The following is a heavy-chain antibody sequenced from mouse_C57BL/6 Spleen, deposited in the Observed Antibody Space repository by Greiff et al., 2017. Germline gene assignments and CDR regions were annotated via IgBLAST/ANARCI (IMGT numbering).Heavy chain of an antibody. CDR3: ARRTTVADV. D-gene: IGHD1-1*01. V-gene: IGHV5-6*02. Sequence: EVTLVESGGDLVKPGGSLKLSCAASGFTFSSYGMSWVRPTPDKRLEWVATISSGGSYTYYPDSGKGRFTISRDNAKNTLYLQMSSLKSEDTAMYYCARRTTVADVWGTGTTVTVSS. CDR1: GFTFSSYG. CDR2: ISSGGSYT. J-gene: IGHJ1*03.